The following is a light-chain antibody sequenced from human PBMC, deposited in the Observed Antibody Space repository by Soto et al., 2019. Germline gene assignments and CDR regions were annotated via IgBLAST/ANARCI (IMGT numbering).Light chain of an antibody. Sequence: SVLTQSRRTLSLSPGLGSTLACRSSHYIASSYLAWYQQRRGKAPRLLIYGASSRATGIPDRFSGSGSGKDFTLSISSLEPEDFAVYYCQQRSNWPPAITFGQGTRLEI. CDR2: GAS. CDR3: QQRSNWPPAIT. V-gene: IGKV3D-20*02. J-gene: IGKJ5*01. CDR1: HYIASSY.